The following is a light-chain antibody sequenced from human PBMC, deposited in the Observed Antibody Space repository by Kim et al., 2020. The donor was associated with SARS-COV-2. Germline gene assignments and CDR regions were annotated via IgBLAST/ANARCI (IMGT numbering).Light chain of an antibody. CDR3: QHYGASPKT. Sequence: IMLTQSPDILSLSPGERATLSCRASQTIGDSYLVWYQQKPGQAPRLLIYGASSRATGIPDRFSGSGSGTDFTLTISRLESEDFAVYYCQHYGASPKTFGQGTKMDIK. CDR1: QTIGDSY. V-gene: IGKV3-20*01. J-gene: IGKJ1*01. CDR2: GAS.